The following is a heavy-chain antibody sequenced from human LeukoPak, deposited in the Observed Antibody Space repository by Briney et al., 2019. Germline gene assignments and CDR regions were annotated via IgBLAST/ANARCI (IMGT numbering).Heavy chain of an antibody. CDR1: GFTFSRFW. CDR3: VRGGNTHYGLDY. V-gene: IGHV3-74*01. D-gene: IGHD3-10*01. J-gene: IGHJ4*02. Sequence: GGSLRLSYTASGFTFSRFWMHWVRQAPGKGLEWVAHINGEGRGTTYADVVKGRFTISRDNAKNTLYLQMNSLRVDDTAIYYCVRGGNTHYGLDYWGQGALVTVSS. CDR2: INGEGRGT.